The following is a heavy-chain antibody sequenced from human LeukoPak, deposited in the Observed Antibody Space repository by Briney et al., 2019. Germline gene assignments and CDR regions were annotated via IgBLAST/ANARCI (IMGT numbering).Heavy chain of an antibody. J-gene: IGHJ4*02. D-gene: IGHD5-18*01. CDR1: GYTFTSYG. Sequence: GASVKVSCKASGYTFTSYGISWVRQAPGQGLEWMGWISAYNGNTNYAQKLQGRVTMTTDTSTSTAYMELRSLRSDDTAVYYCARDIDSYGYARKLRGGPGFDYWGQGTLVTVSS. V-gene: IGHV1-18*01. CDR2: ISAYNGNT. CDR3: ARDIDSYGYARKLRGGPGFDY.